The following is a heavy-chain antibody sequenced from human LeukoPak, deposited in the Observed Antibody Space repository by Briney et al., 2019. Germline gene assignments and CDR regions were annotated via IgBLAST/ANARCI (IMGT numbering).Heavy chain of an antibody. Sequence: ASVKVSCKASGYTFSGFGISWVRQAPGQGLEWMGWISANNGNTDYAQKLQGRVTLTTDTSTNTAYMELRSLTSDDTAVYYCARDIAATNFDYWGQGTLVTVS. V-gene: IGHV1-18*01. CDR1: GYTFSGFG. CDR2: ISANNGNT. CDR3: ARDIAATNFDY. J-gene: IGHJ4*02. D-gene: IGHD2-15*01.